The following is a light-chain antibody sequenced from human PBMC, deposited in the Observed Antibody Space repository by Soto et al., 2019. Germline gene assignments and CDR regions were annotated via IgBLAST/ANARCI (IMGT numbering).Light chain of an antibody. V-gene: IGLV1-40*01. CDR2: GNN. J-gene: IGLJ3*02. CDR1: SSNIGAGFE. Sequence: QSVLTQPPSVSGAPGQRVTIPCTGSSSNIGAGFEVHWYKQCPGTAPKLLIYGNNNRPSGVPDRFSGSKSGTSASLAITGLQAEDEADYYCQSYDSDLNELVFGRGTKLTVL. CDR3: QSYDSDLNELV.